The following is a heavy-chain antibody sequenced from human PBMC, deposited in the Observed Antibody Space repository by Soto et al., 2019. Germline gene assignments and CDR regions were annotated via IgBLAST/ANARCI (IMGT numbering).Heavy chain of an antibody. J-gene: IGHJ6*02. CDR2: IIPIFGTA. V-gene: IGHV1-69*13. CDR1: GVTFSRYA. Sequence: ASVKVSCKASGVTFSRYAISWVRQAPGQGLEWMGGIIPIFGTANYAQKFQGRVTITADESTSTAYMELSSLRSEDTAVYYCARAAGIAARFGMDVWGQGTTVTVSS. CDR3: ARAAGIAARFGMDV. D-gene: IGHD6-6*01.